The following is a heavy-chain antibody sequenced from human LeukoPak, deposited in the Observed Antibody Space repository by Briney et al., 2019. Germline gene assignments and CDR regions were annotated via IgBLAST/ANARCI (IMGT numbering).Heavy chain of an antibody. CDR2: ISSSGETI. J-gene: IGHJ1*01. Sequence: GGSLRLSCAAAGLTLSRYVMYWVRQAPGEGLEWVSYISSSGETIYYADSVKGRFTISRDNANKSLYLRMSNLRVEDTAIYYCIPPAYGLRRTIPTGHLQHWGQGALVTVSS. CDR1: GLTLSRYV. D-gene: IGHD2-21*01. V-gene: IGHV3-48*03. CDR3: IPPAYGLRRTIPTGHLQH.